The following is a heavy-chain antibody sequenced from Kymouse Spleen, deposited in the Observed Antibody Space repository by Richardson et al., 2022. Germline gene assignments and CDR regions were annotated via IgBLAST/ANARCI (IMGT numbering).Heavy chain of an antibody. CDR1: GFTFSDYY. Sequence: QVQLVESGGGLVKPGGSLRLSCAASGFTFSDYYMSWIRQAPGKGLEWVSYISSSGSTIYYADSVKGRFTISRDNAKNSLYLQMNSLRAEDTAVYYCARDQEYSSSWSYYYYYGMDVWGQGTTVTVSS. CDR2: ISSSGSTI. V-gene: IGHV3-11*01. J-gene: IGHJ6*02. D-gene: IGHD6-13*01. CDR3: ARDQEYSSSWSYYYYYGMDV.